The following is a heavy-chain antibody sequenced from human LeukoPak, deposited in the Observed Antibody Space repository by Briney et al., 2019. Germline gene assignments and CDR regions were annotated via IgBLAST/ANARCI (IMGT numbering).Heavy chain of an antibody. CDR2: LYYSGST. J-gene: IGHJ3*02. V-gene: IGHV4-39*01. Sequence: SETLSLTCTVSGGSISSSSYYWGWIRQPPGKGLEWIGSLYYSGSTYYNPSLRSRVTISVDTSKNQFSLKLGSVTAADTAVYYCARGYAFDIWGQGTMVTVSS. CDR3: ARGYAFDI. CDR1: GGSISSSSYY.